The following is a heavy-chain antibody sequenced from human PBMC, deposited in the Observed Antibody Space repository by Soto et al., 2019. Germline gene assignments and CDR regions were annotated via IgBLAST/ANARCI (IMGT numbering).Heavy chain of an antibody. J-gene: IGHJ4*02. Sequence: GGALRLSCAASGFTFSDYYMTWIRQAPGKGLEGVSYISSGGSSIYYADSVKGRFTISRDNAKNSLYLQMNSLRAENKAMYYCASLAIGTIIRGAPDFWGQGTLVPVSS. CDR3: ASLAIGTIIRGAPDF. CDR2: ISSGGSSI. V-gene: IGHV3-11*01. D-gene: IGHD3-10*01. CDR1: GFTFSDYY.